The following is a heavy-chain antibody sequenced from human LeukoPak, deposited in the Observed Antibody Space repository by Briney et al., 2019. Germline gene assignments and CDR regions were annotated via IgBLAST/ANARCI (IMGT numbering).Heavy chain of an antibody. CDR3: ARVPYDILTGYSGYFDL. J-gene: IGHJ2*01. V-gene: IGHV4-39*07. CDR2: IYYGENT. Sequence: SETLSLTCTVSGGSISSSSYYWGWIRQPPGKGLEWIGNIYYGENTYYNPSLKSRVTISIDTSKNQFSLKLSSVTAADTAVYYCARVPYDILTGYSGYFDLWGRGTLVTVSS. D-gene: IGHD3-9*01. CDR1: GGSISSSSYY.